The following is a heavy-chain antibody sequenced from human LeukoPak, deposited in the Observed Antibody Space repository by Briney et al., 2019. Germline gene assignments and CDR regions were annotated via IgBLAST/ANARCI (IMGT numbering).Heavy chain of an antibody. D-gene: IGHD3-3*01. CDR1: GGTFSSYA. CDR3: ARDSTISRTGGFDP. J-gene: IGHJ5*02. Sequence: SVKVSCKASGGTFSSYAISWVRQAPGQGLEWMGRIIPILGIADYAQKFQGRVTITADKSTSTAYMELSSLRSEDTAVYYCARDSTISRTGGFDPWGQGTLVTVSS. V-gene: IGHV1-69*04. CDR2: IIPILGIA.